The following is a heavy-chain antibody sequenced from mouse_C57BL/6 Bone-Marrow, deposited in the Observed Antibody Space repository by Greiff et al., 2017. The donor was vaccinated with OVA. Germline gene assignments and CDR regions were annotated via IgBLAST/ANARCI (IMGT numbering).Heavy chain of an antibody. CDR1: GYTFTTYP. V-gene: IGHV1-47*01. CDR3: SRGRLRRGGYAMDY. D-gene: IGHD2-4*01. Sequence: VKLMESGAELVKPGASVKMSCKASGYTFTTYPIEWMKQNHGKSLEWIGNFHPYNDDTKYNEKFKGKATLTVEKSSSTVYLELSRLKSDDSAVYYCSRGRLRRGGYAMDYWGQGTSVTVSS. CDR2: FHPYNDDT. J-gene: IGHJ4*01.